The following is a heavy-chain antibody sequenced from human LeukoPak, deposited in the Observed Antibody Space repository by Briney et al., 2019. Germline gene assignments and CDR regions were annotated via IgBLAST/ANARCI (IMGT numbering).Heavy chain of an antibody. Sequence: GSLRLSCAASGFTFDRYTMNWVRQAPGKGLEWIGSINYSGSTYYNPSLKSRVTIFVDTSKNQFSLKLSSVTAADTAVYYCARDGYYDFWSGYSRTYYMDVWGKGTTVTVSS. CDR3: ARDGYYDFWSGYSRTYYMDV. CDR2: INYSGST. CDR1: GFTFDRYT. J-gene: IGHJ6*03. D-gene: IGHD3-3*01. V-gene: IGHV4-38-2*02.